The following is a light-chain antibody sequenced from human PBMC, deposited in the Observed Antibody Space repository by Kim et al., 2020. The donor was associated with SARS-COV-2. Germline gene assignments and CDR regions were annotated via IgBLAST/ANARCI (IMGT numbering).Light chain of an antibody. V-gene: IGKV1-39*01. J-gene: IGKJ4*01. Sequence: DIQMTQSPSSLAASVGDRVTIACRASQTISTFLNWYQQKPGKAPKLLIYAASSLQSGVPSRFSGSGSGTDFTLTISSLQPEDFAINYCQQNHTTPLLTFGGGTKVDIK. CDR3: QQNHTTPLLT. CDR2: AAS. CDR1: QTISTF.